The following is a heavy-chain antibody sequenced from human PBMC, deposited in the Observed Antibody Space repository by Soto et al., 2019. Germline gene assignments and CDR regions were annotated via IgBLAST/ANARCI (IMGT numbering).Heavy chain of an antibody. CDR2: IYWDDDR. CDR3: IQSRFGGDCLQSYASYYYYGMDV. V-gene: IGHV2-5*02. Sequence: SGPTLVNPTQTLTLTCTFSGFSLSTSGMGVGWIRQPPGKALEWLALIYWDDDRRHSPSLKSRLTITKDTSKNQVVLTMTNMDPVDTVTYYCIQSRFGGDCLQSYASYYYYGMDVWGQGTTVTVSS. CDR1: GFSLSTSGMG. J-gene: IGHJ6*02. D-gene: IGHD2-21*02.